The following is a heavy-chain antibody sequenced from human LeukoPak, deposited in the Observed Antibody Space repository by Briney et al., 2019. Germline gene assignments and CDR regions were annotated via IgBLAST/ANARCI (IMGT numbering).Heavy chain of an antibody. CDR2: IIPIFGTA. CDR1: GGTFSSYA. D-gene: IGHD3-22*01. V-gene: IGHV1-69*13. J-gene: IGHJ4*02. Sequence: SVKVSCKASGGTFSSYAISWVRQAPGQGLEWMGGIIPIFGTANYAQKFQGRVTITADESTSTAYMELSSPRSEDTAVYYCARAPDYDSSGYYPYWGQGTLVTVSS. CDR3: ARAPDYDSSGYYPY.